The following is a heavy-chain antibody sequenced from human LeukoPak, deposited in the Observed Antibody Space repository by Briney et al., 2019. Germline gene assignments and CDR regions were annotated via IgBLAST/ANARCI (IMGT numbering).Heavy chain of an antibody. D-gene: IGHD4-17*01. Sequence: ASVKVSCKASGYTFTGYYMRWVRQAPGQGLEWMGWINPNSGGTNYAQKFQGRVTMTRDTSISTAYMELSRLRSDDTAVYYCARHPDYGDYAYYFDYWGQGTLVTVSS. V-gene: IGHV1-2*02. CDR1: GYTFTGYY. J-gene: IGHJ4*02. CDR3: ARHPDYGDYAYYFDY. CDR2: INPNSGGT.